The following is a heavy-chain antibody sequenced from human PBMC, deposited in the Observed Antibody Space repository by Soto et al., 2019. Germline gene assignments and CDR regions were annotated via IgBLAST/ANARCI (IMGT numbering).Heavy chain of an antibody. Sequence: QVQLVQSGAEVKKPGASVKVSCKASGYTFTSYGISWVRQAPGQGLEWMGWISAYNGNTNYTQKLQGRATMTTDTTTNTAYMELRSLRSDDTAVYYCARDLAAAGPFDYWGQGTLVTVSS. CDR1: GYTFTSYG. CDR3: ARDLAAAGPFDY. D-gene: IGHD6-13*01. V-gene: IGHV1-18*01. CDR2: ISAYNGNT. J-gene: IGHJ4*02.